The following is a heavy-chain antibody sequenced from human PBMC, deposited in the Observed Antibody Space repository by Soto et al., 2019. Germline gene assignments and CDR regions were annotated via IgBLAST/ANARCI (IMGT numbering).Heavy chain of an antibody. J-gene: IGHJ5*02. V-gene: IGHV4-34*01. D-gene: IGHD3-16*02. CDR2: INHSGST. CDR1: GGSFSGYY. CDR3: ARQYYDYIWGSYRYGWFDP. Sequence: SETLSLTCAVYGGSFSGYYWSWIRQPPGKGLEWIGEINHSGSTNYNPSLKSRVTISVDTSKNQFSLKLSSVTAADTAVYYCARQYYDYIWGSYRYGWFDPWGQGTLVTV.